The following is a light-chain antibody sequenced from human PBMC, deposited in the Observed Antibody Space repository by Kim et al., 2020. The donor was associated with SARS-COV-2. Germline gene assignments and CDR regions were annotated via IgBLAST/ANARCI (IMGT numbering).Light chain of an antibody. CDR1: DVAGYGY. V-gene: IGLV2-8*01. J-gene: IGLJ2*01. Sequence: QSALPQPPSASGSPGQSVTISCSDVAGYGYVSWYQQHSGKAPKLIIYDVNKRASGVPDRLSGSKSDNTASLTVSGLQAEDEADYFCAAYAGNNVVIFGGGTHLTVL. CDR2: DVN. CDR3: AAYAGNNVVI.